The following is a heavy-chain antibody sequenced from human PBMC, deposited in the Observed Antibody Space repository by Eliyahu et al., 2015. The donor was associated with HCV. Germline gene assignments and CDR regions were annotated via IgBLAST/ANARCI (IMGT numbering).Heavy chain of an antibody. V-gene: IGHV3-21*01. D-gene: IGHD3-3*01. CDR3: ARGYDFWSGYYGSNYYYYGMDV. J-gene: IGHJ6*02. CDR2: ISSSSSYI. Sequence: EVQLVESGGGLVKPGGSLRVSCAVXGFTFSXYTMXXFRQAPGKGLEWVSSISSSSSYIYYADSLKGRFTISRDNAKNSLYLQMNSLRAEDTAVYFCARGYDFWSGYYGSNYYYYGMDVWGQGTTVSVSS. CDR1: GFTFSXYT.